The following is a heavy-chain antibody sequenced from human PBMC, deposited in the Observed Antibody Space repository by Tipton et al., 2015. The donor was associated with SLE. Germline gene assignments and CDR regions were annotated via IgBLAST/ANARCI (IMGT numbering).Heavy chain of an antibody. CDR3: AKALPEGWLPD. CDR1: SSSSYY. Sequence: SSSSYYWGWIRQPPGKGLEWVANIKQDGSEKYYVDSVKGRFTISRDNSKNTLYLQMNSLRAEDTAVYYCAKALPEGWLPDWGQGTLVTVSS. D-gene: IGHD6-19*01. V-gene: IGHV3-7*01. J-gene: IGHJ4*02. CDR2: IKQDGSEK.